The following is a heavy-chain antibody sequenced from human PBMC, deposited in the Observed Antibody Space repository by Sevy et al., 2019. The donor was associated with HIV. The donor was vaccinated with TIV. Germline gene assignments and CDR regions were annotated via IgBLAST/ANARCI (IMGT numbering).Heavy chain of an antibody. V-gene: IGHV3-7*03. Sequence: GGSLRLSCATSGFTFSNYWMTWVRHTPGKGLEWVANIKPDGSEQYYADSVKGRFTISRDNAKDSLYLQVSSLRAEDTALYYCARGGVSAPFSGGNYWGQGALVTVSS. D-gene: IGHD2-15*01. CDR1: GFTFSNYW. J-gene: IGHJ4*02. CDR2: IKPDGSEQ. CDR3: ARGGVSAPFSGGNY.